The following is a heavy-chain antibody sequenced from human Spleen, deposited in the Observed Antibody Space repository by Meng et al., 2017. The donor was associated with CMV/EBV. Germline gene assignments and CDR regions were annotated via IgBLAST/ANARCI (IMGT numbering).Heavy chain of an antibody. V-gene: IGHV1-18*04. J-gene: IGHJ4*02. D-gene: IGHD1-26*01. CDR1: GYTFTGYY. Sequence: ASVKVSCKASGYTFTGYYMHWVRQAPGQGLEWMGWISAYNANTNYAQKLQGRVTMTTDTFTSTAYMELRSLRSDDTAVYYCATSVGATTVDYLDYWGQGTLVTVSS. CDR2: ISAYNANT. CDR3: ATSVGATTVDYLDY.